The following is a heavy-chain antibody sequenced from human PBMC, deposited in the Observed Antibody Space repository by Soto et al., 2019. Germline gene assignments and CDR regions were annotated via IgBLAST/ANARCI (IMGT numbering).Heavy chain of an antibody. D-gene: IGHD2-2*01. V-gene: IGHV4-39*01. CDR2: VYYSAIT. CDR3: TRIPAAMSVFDI. Sequence: QLQLQESGPGLVEPSETLSLTRTFSSGSMSSTNDYWGWNRQPPGKGLERIGSVYYSAITYYNPSLKSRATKSVNTSMKQFSLKLSAATATDSAVYYCTRIPAAMSVFDIWGQGTMVSVSS. J-gene: IGHJ3*02. CDR1: SGSMSSTNDY.